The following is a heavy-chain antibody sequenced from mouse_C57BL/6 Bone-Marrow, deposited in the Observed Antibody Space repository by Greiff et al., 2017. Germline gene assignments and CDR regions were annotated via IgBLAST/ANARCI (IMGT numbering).Heavy chain of an antibody. CDR1: GYTFTDYY. Sequence: VQLQQSGPELVKPGASVKISCKASGYTFTDYYMNWVKQSHGKSLEWIGDINPNNGGTSYNQKFKGKATLTVDKSSSTAYMELRSLTSEDSAVYYCARGLRGAMDYWGQGTSVTVSS. CDR3: ARGLRGAMDY. CDR2: INPNNGGT. V-gene: IGHV1-26*01. D-gene: IGHD2-2*01. J-gene: IGHJ4*01.